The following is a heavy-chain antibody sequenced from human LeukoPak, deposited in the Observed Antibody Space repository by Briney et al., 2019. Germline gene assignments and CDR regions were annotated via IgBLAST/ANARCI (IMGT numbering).Heavy chain of an antibody. CDR1: GFTFSSYA. J-gene: IGHJ4*02. CDR3: AKDVTVVPAAHFDY. V-gene: IGHV3-23*01. Sequence: GGSLRLSCAASGFTFSSYAMSWVRPAPGKGLEWGSAISGSGGSTYYADSVKGRFTISRDNSKNTLYLQMNSLRAEDTAVYYCAKDVTVVPAAHFDYWGQGTLVTVSS. D-gene: IGHD2-2*01. CDR2: ISGSGGST.